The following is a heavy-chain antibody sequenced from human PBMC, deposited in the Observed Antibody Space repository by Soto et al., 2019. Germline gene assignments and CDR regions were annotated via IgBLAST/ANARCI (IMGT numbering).Heavy chain of an antibody. Sequence: ASVKVSCKASGYTSTSYAMHWVRQAPGQRLEWMGWINAGNGNTKYSQKFQGRVTITRDTSASTAYMELSSLRSEDTAVYYCARLNVDTAMVSYYGMDVWGQGTTVTVSS. V-gene: IGHV1-3*01. CDR1: GYTSTSYA. D-gene: IGHD5-18*01. CDR2: INAGNGNT. J-gene: IGHJ6*02. CDR3: ARLNVDTAMVSYYGMDV.